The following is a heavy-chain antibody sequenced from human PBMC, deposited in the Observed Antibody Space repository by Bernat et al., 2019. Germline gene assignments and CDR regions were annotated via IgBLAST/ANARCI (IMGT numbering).Heavy chain of an antibody. CDR1: GGSFSGYY. CDR2: INHSGST. Sequence: QVQLQQWGAGLFKPSETLSLTCAVYGGSFSGYYCSWISQPPGKELEWIGEINHSGSTNYNPSLKSRVTLSVDTSKNQFSLKLSSVTAADTAVDYCARGEAEDPNLFDYWGQGTLVTVSS. D-gene: IGHD6-19*01. V-gene: IGHV4-34*01. CDR3: ARGEAEDPNLFDY. J-gene: IGHJ4*02.